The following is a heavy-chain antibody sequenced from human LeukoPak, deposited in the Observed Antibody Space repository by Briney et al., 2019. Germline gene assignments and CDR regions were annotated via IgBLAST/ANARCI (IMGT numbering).Heavy chain of an antibody. V-gene: IGHV1-46*01. J-gene: IGHJ4*02. CDR3: ARDRSIVGATPYFDY. D-gene: IGHD1-26*01. Sequence: GASAKVSCKASGYTFTNYYMHWVRQAPGQGFEWVGVINPDGGSTTYAQKFQGRVTMTWDTSTSTVYMDLSSLRSEDTAVYFCARDRSIVGATPYFDYWGQGTLVTVSS. CDR2: INPDGGST. CDR1: GYTFTNYY.